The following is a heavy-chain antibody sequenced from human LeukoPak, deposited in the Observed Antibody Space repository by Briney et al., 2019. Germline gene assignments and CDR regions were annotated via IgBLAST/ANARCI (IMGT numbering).Heavy chain of an antibody. CDR1: GFTFSSHV. J-gene: IGHJ4*02. D-gene: IGHD2-15*01. V-gene: IGHV3-23*01. Sequence: GGSLRLSCVGSGFTFSSHVMSWVRQAPGMGLEWVSSISGGGHHTYYADSVRGRFTISRDGSKNTVVLQMNSLRVEDTAVYYCAKDISRGGVNFERGADYWGQGTQVTVSS. CDR2: ISGGGHHT. CDR3: AKDISRGGVNFERGADY.